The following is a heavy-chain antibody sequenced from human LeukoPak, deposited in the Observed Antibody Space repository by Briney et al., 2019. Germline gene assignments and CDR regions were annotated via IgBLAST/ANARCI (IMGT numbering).Heavy chain of an antibody. D-gene: IGHD2-15*01. Sequence: SGTLSLTCAVSGGSISSSNWWSWVRQPPGKGLEWIGEIYHSGSTNYNPSLKSRVTISVDKSKNQFSLKLSSVTAADTAVYYCARACSGGSCYSMRFDSWGQGTLVTVSS. J-gene: IGHJ5*01. CDR1: GGSISSSNW. CDR3: ARACSGGSCYSMRFDS. CDR2: IYHSGST. V-gene: IGHV4-4*02.